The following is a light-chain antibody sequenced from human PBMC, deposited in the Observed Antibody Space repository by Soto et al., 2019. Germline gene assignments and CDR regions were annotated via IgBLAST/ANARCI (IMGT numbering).Light chain of an antibody. CDR1: QSVSSNY. J-gene: IGKJ4*01. CDR2: GAS. CDR3: QQYDISPQT. Sequence: EIVLTQSPGTLSLSPGERATLSCRASQSVSSNYLVWYQQKPGQAPRLLIYGASSRATVIPDRFSGSGSGPDFPLTITRLEPEDFAVYYCQQYDISPQTFGGGTKVEIK. V-gene: IGKV3-20*01.